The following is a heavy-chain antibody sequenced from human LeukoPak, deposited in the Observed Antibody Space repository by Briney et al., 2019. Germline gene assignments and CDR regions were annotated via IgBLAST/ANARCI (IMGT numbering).Heavy chain of an antibody. V-gene: IGHV1-18*01. Sequence: ASVKVSCKASGYTFTSYGISWVRQAPGQGLGWMGWISAYNGNTNYAQKLQGRVTMTTDTSTSTAYMELRSLRSDDAAVYYCARSAPKAPNDSSGYYYGRYWGQGTLVTVSS. CDR2: ISAYNGNT. J-gene: IGHJ4*02. CDR3: ARSAPKAPNDSSGYYYGRY. CDR1: GYTFTSYG. D-gene: IGHD3-22*01.